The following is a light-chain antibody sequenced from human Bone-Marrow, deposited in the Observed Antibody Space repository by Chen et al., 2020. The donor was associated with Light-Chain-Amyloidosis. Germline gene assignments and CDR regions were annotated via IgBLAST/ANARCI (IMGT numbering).Light chain of an antibody. Sequence: DLQMTQSPSTLSASVGDRVTITCRATQFISTWLAWYQQKPGKAPKLLIYDASTLESGVPSRFSGSGSGTEFTLTISSLQPEDFATYYCQQSYSTPQTFGQGTKVEIK. CDR2: DAS. CDR3: QQSYSTPQT. J-gene: IGKJ1*01. V-gene: IGKV1-5*01. CDR1: QFISTW.